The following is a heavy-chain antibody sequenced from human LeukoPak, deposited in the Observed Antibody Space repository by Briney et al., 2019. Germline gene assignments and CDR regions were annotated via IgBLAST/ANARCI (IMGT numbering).Heavy chain of an antibody. V-gene: IGHV3-30*18. CDR2: ISYDGSNK. CDR1: GFTFSSYG. J-gene: IGHJ4*02. CDR3: AKAPERGYSYGYFNY. Sequence: PGGSLRLSCEASGFTFSSYGMHWVRQAPGKGLEWVAVISYDGSNKYYADSVKGRFTISRDNSKNTLYLQMNSLRAEDTAVYYCAKAPERGYSYGYFNYWGQGTLVTVSS. D-gene: IGHD5-18*01.